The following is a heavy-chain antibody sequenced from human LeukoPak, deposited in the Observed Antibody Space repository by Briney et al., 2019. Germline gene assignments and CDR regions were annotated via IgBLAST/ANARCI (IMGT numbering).Heavy chain of an antibody. CDR3: ARQAQPFGGMDV. Sequence: GESLEISCKGSGNSFNTRWIAWVRQMPGQGLEWMGIIYPGDSDTRNSPSFQGQVTISADKSISTAYLQWSSLKASDTAMYYCARQAQPFGGMDVWGRGPTIAASS. CDR2: IYPGDSDT. J-gene: IGHJ6*02. CDR1: GNSFNTRW. D-gene: IGHD3-16*01. V-gene: IGHV5-51*03.